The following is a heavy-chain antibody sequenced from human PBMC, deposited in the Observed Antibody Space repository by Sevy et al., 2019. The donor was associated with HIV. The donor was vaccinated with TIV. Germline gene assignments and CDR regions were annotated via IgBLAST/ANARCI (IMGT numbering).Heavy chain of an antibody. CDR2: IIPIFGTA. V-gene: IGHV1-69*13. J-gene: IGHJ4*02. CDR1: GGTFSSYA. Sequence: ASVKVSCKASGGTFSSYAISWVRQAPGQGLEWMGGIIPIFGTANYAQKFQGRVTITADESTSTAYMELSSLGSEDTALYYRAGSGLSIVGATRYFDYWGQGTLVTVSS. D-gene: IGHD1-26*01. CDR3: AGSGLSIVGATRYFDY.